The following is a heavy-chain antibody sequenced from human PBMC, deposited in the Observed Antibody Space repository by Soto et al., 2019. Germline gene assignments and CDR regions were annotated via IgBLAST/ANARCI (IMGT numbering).Heavy chain of an antibody. Sequence: QVQLVQSGAEVRKPGTSVTVSCKASGGTFSNYAISWVRQAPGQGLEWMGGIIPIVGTGSYAQKFQGRVTITADEPTTTAYMELSSLRFEDTAVYYCARVVILVPTASTHYYYHMDVWGPGTTVTVSS. V-gene: IGHV1-69*01. CDR2: IIPIVGTG. CDR3: ARVVILVPTASTHYYYHMDV. D-gene: IGHD2-2*01. CDR1: GGTFSNYA. J-gene: IGHJ6*02.